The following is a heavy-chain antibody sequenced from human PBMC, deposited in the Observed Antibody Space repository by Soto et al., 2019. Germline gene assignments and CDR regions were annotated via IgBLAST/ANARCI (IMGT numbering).Heavy chain of an antibody. V-gene: IGHV3-30*04. Sequence: GGSLRLSCAVSGFTFSTFPMHWVRRAPGKGLEWVAIVSNDGRNEFYGDSVKGRFTIFRDNSKNTLYLQMSSLRDEDTAVYYCGNFEYWGQGTLVTVSS. CDR2: VSNDGRNE. J-gene: IGHJ4*02. CDR1: GFTFSTFP. CDR3: GNFEY.